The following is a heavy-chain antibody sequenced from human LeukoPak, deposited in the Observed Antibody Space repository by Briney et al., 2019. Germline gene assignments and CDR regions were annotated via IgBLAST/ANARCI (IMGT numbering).Heavy chain of an antibody. CDR3: ASQTRDYGDYPPRYYYMDV. CDR1: GGSISSYY. V-gene: IGHV4-59*01. J-gene: IGHJ6*03. Sequence: SETLSLTCTVSGGSISSYYWSWIRQPPGKGLEWIGYIHYSGSTSYNPSLKSRVTISVDTSKNQFSLKLSSVTAADTAVYYCASQTRDYGDYPPRYYYMDVWGKGTTVTISS. CDR2: IHYSGST. D-gene: IGHD4-17*01.